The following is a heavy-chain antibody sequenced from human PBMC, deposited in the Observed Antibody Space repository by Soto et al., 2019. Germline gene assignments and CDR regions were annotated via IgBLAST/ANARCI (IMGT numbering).Heavy chain of an antibody. V-gene: IGHV3-15*01. D-gene: IGHD6-13*01. CDR1: GFTSNYAW. CDR2: IKSKIDGGTT. Sequence: PGGSLRLSCAASGFTSNYAWMTWVRQAPGKGLEWVGRIKSKIDGGTTDYAAPVKGRFTISRDDSKNMLYLQMNSLKTEDTAVYYCTTERSSSWFDDWGQGVQVTVSS. CDR3: TTERSSSWFDD. J-gene: IGHJ5*02.